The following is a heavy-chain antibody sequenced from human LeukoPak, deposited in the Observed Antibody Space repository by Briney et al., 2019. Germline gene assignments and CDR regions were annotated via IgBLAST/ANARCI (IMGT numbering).Heavy chain of an antibody. CDR1: GYSFTSYW. V-gene: IGHV5-51*01. Sequence: GESLKISCKGSGYSFTSYWIGWVRQMPGKGLEWMGIIYPGDSDTRYSPSFQGQVTISADKSISTAYLQWSSLKASDTAMYYCARLRAPITMVRGVIIGSVGYNWFDPWGQGTLVTVSS. CDR3: ARLRAPITMVRGVIIGSVGYNWFDP. D-gene: IGHD3-10*01. CDR2: IYPGDSDT. J-gene: IGHJ5*02.